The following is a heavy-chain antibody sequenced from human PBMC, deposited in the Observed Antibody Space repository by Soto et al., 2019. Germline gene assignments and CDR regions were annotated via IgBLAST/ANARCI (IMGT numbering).Heavy chain of an antibody. D-gene: IGHD2-2*01. CDR1: GFTFSSYA. Sequence: GGSLRLSCAASGFTFSSYAMHWVRQAPGKGLEWVAVISHDGSNKYYADSVKGRFTISRDNSKNTLYLQMNSLRAEDTAVYYCARGYCSSTSCYAGSWNWGQGTLVTVSS. V-gene: IGHV3-30-3*01. J-gene: IGHJ4*02. CDR2: ISHDGSNK. CDR3: ARGYCSSTSCYAGSWN.